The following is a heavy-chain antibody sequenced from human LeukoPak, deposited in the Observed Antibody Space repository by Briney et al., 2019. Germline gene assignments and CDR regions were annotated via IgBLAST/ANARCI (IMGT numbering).Heavy chain of an antibody. Sequence: GGSLRLSCAASGFTFSSYGMHWVRQAPGKGLEWVAFIRYDGSNKYYADSVKGRFTISRDNSKNTLYLQMNSLRAEDTAVYYCTTAAPNLYYYYYYYMDVWGKGTTVTISS. CDR3: TTAAPNLYYYYYYYMDV. D-gene: IGHD6-13*01. CDR2: IRYDGSNK. CDR1: GFTFSSYG. V-gene: IGHV3-30*02. J-gene: IGHJ6*03.